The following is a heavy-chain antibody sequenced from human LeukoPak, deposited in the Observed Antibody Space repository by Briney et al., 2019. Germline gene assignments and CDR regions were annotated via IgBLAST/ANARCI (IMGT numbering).Heavy chain of an antibody. D-gene: IGHD5-18*01. CDR1: GYTFTTYG. Sequence: ASVKVSCRSSGYTFTTYGITWVRQAPGQGLEWMGWISTYNGNTTYAQKLQGRVTMTTDTSTSTAYMELRSLRSAETAMYYCARDRMDTGTYFDYWGQGSLVTVSS. J-gene: IGHJ4*02. CDR2: ISTYNGNT. V-gene: IGHV1-18*01. CDR3: ARDRMDTGTYFDY.